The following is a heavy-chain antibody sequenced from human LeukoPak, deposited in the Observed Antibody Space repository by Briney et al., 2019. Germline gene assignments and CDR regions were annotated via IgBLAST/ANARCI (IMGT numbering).Heavy chain of an antibody. CDR3: ARGPLRHYYGSGYDAFDI. CDR2: IYYSGST. Sequence: KASETLSLTCTVSGGSISSYYWSWIRQPPGKGLEWIGYIYYSGSTNYNPSLKSRVTISVDPSKNQFSLKLSSVTAADTAVYYCARGPLRHYYGSGYDAFDIWGQGTMVTVSS. CDR1: GGSISSYY. J-gene: IGHJ3*02. V-gene: IGHV4-59*01. D-gene: IGHD3-10*01.